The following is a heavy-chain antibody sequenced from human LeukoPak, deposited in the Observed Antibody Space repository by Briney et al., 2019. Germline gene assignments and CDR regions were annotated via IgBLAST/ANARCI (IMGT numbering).Heavy chain of an antibody. CDR2: IIPIFGTA. CDR3: ARGRDIMVRGVILVY. D-gene: IGHD3-10*01. CDR1: GGTFSSYA. J-gene: IGHJ4*02. Sequence: WASVKVSCKASGGTFSSYAISWVRQAPGQGLEWMGGIIPIFGTANYAQKFQGRVTMTRNTSISTAYMELSSLRSEDTAVYYCARGRDIMVRGVILVYWGQGTLVTVSS. V-gene: IGHV1-69*05.